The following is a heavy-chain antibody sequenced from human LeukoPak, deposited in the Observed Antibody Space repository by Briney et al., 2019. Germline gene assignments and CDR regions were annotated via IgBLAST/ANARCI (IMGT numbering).Heavy chain of an antibody. Sequence: PGRSLRLSCAASGFTFSSYAMHWVRQAPGKWLEGVAVISYDGSNKYYADSVKGRFTISRDNSKNTLYLQMNSLKAEDTAVYYCARDGQYYDSSGYTDYWGQGTLVTVSS. CDR1: GFTFSSYA. J-gene: IGHJ4*02. CDR3: ARDGQYYDSSGYTDY. V-gene: IGHV3-30-3*01. CDR2: ISYDGSNK. D-gene: IGHD3-22*01.